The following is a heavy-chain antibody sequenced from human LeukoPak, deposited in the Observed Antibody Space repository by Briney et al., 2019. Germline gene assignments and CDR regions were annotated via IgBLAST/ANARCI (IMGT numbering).Heavy chain of an antibody. CDR1: AHPLSSHY. Sequence: PSETLSLTCAVSAHPLSSHYWTWIPQPPGKGLEWIGYISYIGSTNYNPSLKSRVTIAIVTSKNQFSLKLTYVTAAGTAVYYCARDLVTVTKGFDIWGQGTMVSVSS. D-gene: IGHD4-17*01. CDR2: ISYIGST. CDR3: ARDLVTVTKGFDI. J-gene: IGHJ3*02. V-gene: IGHV4-59*11.